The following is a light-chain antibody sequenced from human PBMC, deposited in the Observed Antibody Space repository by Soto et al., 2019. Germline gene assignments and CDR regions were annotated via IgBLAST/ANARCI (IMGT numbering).Light chain of an antibody. CDR3: QKFYNVPQT. CDR1: QSVLFTSNNRNY. CDR2: WAS. Sequence: DIVMTQSPDSLAVSLGERATINCKSSQSVLFTSNNRNYMSWYQQKPGQSPALIIYWASTRESGVPDRFSGSGSGTTCTRTVNNVQAEDVADYYCQKFYNVPQTCGQGTKLEIK. J-gene: IGKJ2*01. V-gene: IGKV4-1*01.